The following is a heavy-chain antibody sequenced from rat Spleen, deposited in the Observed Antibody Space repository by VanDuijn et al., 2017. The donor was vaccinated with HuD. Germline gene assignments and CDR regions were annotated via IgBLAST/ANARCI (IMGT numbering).Heavy chain of an antibody. V-gene: IGHV2-15*01. CDR2: IWGDGST. J-gene: IGHJ2*01. CDR1: GFSLISYA. CDR3: TRGPPRDAVEHYYGYYFDY. D-gene: IGHD1-1*01. Sequence: QVQLKESGPGLVQSSQTLSLTCNVSGFSLISYAVNWVRQPPGKGLEWMGGIWGDGSTNYNSALKSRLSISRDTSKSQVFLKMNSLQTEDTAIYFCTRGPPRDAVEHYYGYYFDYWGQGVMVTVSS.